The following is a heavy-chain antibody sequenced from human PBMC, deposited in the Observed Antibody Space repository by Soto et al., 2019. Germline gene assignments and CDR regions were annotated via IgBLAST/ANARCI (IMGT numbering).Heavy chain of an antibody. D-gene: IGHD3-9*01. CDR1: GYTFTSYD. J-gene: IGHJ3*02. CDR2: IIPILGIA. V-gene: IGHV1-69*04. CDR3: ARVMDDILTGYHDAFDI. Sequence: GASVKVSCKASGYTFTSYDINWVRQAPGQGLEWMGRIIPILGIANYAQKFQGRVTITADKSTSTAYMELSSLRSEDTAVYYCARVMDDILTGYHDAFDIWGQGTMVTVSS.